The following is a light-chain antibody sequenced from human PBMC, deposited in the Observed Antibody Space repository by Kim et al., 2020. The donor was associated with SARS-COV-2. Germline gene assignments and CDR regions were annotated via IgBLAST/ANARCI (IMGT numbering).Light chain of an antibody. V-gene: IGLV10-54*04. CDR1: NNNVGNEG. J-gene: IGLJ3*02. CDR3: SAWDSSLSAWV. Sequence: QTATLTCTGNNNNVGNEGAAWLQQHQGHPPKLLSYRNNNRPSGISERFSASRSGNTASLTITGLQPEDEADYYCSAWDSSLSAWVFGGGTQLTVL. CDR2: RNN.